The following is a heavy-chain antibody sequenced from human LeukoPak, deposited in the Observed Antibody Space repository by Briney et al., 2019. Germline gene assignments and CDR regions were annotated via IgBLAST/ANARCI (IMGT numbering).Heavy chain of an antibody. CDR3: ARDSLYSGSDY. D-gene: IGHD5-12*01. CDR1: GGSISSSSYY. CDR2: IYYSGST. Sequence: SETLSLTCTVSGGSISSSSYYWGWIRQPPGKGLEWIGSIYYSGSTYYNPSLKSRVTISVDTSKNQFSLKLSSVTAADTAVYYCARDSLYSGSDYWGQGTLVTVSS. J-gene: IGHJ4*02. V-gene: IGHV4-39*07.